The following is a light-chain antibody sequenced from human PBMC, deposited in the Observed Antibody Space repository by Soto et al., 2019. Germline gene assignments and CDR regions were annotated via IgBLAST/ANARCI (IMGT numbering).Light chain of an antibody. J-gene: IGKJ4*01. V-gene: IGKV3-11*01. Sequence: EIVLTQSPATLSLSPVERATLSCRASQSVNSYLAWYQQKPCQAPRLLIYDASNRATGIPARFSGSGSGTDFTLTISSLEPEDFAVYYCQQRSNWPPLTFGGGTKVDIK. CDR3: QQRSNWPPLT. CDR1: QSVNSY. CDR2: DAS.